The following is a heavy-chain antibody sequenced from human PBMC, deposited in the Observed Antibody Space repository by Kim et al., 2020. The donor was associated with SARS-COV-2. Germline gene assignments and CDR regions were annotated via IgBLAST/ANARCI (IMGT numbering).Heavy chain of an antibody. D-gene: IGHD1-1*01. CDR2: MNPNSGNT. J-gene: IGHJ4*02. V-gene: IGHV1-8*01. CDR1: GYTFTSYD. Sequence: ASVKVTCKSSGYTFTSYDINWVRQATGQGLEWMGWMNPNSGNTGYAQKFQGRVTMTRNTSISTAYMELSSLRSEDTAVYYCARAPSYPGTFDYWGQGTLVTVSS. CDR3: ARAPSYPGTFDY.